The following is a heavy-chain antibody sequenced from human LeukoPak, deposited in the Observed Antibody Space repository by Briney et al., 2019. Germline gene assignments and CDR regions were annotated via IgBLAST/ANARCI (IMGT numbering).Heavy chain of an antibody. CDR2: INPNSGGT. Sequence: ASAKVSCKASGYTFTSYYMHWVRQAPGQGLEWMGWINPNSGGTNYAQKFQGRVTMTRDTSISTAYMELSRLRSDDTAVYYCARSSLITMVRGVIITTYNWFDPWGQGTLVTVSS. J-gene: IGHJ5*02. V-gene: IGHV1-2*02. CDR1: GYTFTSYY. D-gene: IGHD3-10*01. CDR3: ARSSLITMVRGVIITTYNWFDP.